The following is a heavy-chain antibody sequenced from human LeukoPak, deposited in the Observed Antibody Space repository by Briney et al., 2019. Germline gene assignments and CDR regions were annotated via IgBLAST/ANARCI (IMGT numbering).Heavy chain of an antibody. D-gene: IGHD2-15*01. J-gene: IGHJ6*02. CDR3: ATDGPPPMEYCSGGSCYLYNGMDV. V-gene: IGHV1-46*01. CDR2: INPSGGST. Sequence: ASVKVSCKASGYTFTSYYMHWVRQAPGQGLEWMGIINPSGGSTSYAQKFQGRVTMTEDTSTDTAYVELSSLRSEDTAVYYCATDGPPPMEYCSGGSCYLYNGMDVWGQGTTVTVSS. CDR1: GYTFTSYY.